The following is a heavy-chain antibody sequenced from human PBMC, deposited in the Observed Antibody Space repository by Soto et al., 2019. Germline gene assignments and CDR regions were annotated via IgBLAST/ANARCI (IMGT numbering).Heavy chain of an antibody. J-gene: IGHJ3*02. D-gene: IGHD6-19*01. Sequence: ASVKVSCKVSGYTLTELSMHWVRQAPGKGLEWMGGFDPGDGETIYAQKVQGRVTMTEDTSTDTAYMELSSLRSDDTAVYYCARDSSGWYGRLHDAFDSWGKGTMVTV. CDR2: FDPGDGET. CDR1: GYTLTELS. V-gene: IGHV1-24*01. CDR3: ARDSSGWYGRLHDAFDS.